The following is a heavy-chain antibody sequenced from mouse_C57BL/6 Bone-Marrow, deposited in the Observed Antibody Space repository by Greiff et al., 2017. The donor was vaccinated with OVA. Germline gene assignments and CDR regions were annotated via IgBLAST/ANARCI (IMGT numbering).Heavy chain of an antibody. D-gene: IGHD2-13*01. V-gene: IGHV1-61*01. Sequence: QVQLQQPGAELVRPGSSVKLSCKASGYTFTSYWMDWVKQRPGQGLEWIGNIYPSDSETHYNQKFKDKATLTVDKSSSTAYMQLNSLTSEDSAVYYCARQGCYGDCVYWGQGTTLTVSS. CDR2: IYPSDSET. CDR3: ARQGCYGDCVY. CDR1: GYTFTSYW. J-gene: IGHJ2*01.